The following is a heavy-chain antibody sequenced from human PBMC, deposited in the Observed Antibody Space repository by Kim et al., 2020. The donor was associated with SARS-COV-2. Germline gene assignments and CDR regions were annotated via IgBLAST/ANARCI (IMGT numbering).Heavy chain of an antibody. D-gene: IGHD2-15*01. CDR2: IIPIFGTT. CDR1: GGTFSNYA. Sequence: SVKVSCKASGGTFSNYAIGWVRQAPGQGLEWMGGIIPIFGTTNYAQKFQGRVTITADESTSTAYMELSSLRSEDTAVYYCARDMGYCSGGSCYDYYYGMDVWGQGTTVTVSS. V-gene: IGHV1-69*13. CDR3: ARDMGYCSGGSCYDYYYGMDV. J-gene: IGHJ6*02.